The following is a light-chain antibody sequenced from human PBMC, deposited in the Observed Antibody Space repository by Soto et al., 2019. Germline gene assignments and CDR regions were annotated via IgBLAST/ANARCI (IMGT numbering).Light chain of an antibody. J-gene: IGKJ2*01. CDR2: AAS. CDR3: QQSYSTPYT. Sequence: AIRMTPSPSSLSASTRPILTITCQASQRISSYLARHQQKPGIAPKLLIYAASTLQSGVPSRFGGSGSGTQFTLTISSLQPDDFATYYCQQSYSTPYTFGQGTKVDIK. V-gene: IGKV1-8*01. CDR1: QRISSY.